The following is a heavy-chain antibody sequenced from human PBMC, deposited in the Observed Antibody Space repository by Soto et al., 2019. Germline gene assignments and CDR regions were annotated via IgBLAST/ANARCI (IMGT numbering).Heavy chain of an antibody. J-gene: IGHJ4*02. CDR2: ISSTTNYI. CDR3: ARESEDLTSNFDY. CDR1: GFTFSNYN. V-gene: IGHV3-21*06. Sequence: PGGSLRLSCVASGFTFSNYNMNWVRQAPGKGLEWVSHISSTTNYIYYGDSMKGRFTISRDNAKNSLYLEMNSLRAEDTAVYYCARESEDLTSNFDYWGQGTLVTVSS.